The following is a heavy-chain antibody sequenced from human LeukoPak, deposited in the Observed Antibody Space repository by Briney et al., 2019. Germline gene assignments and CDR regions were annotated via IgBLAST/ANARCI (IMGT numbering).Heavy chain of an antibody. D-gene: IGHD6-19*01. Sequence: PGGSLRLSCAASAFTFSSYAMSWVRQAPGKGLEWVSAVSGSGGSTYYADSVKGRFTISRDNSNNTLYLQMNSLRAEDTAVYYCAKPLRESSAREYFDPWGRGPLFIVSS. V-gene: IGHV3-23*01. CDR3: AKPLRESSAREYFDP. J-gene: IGHJ2*01. CDR1: AFTFSSYA. CDR2: VSGSGGST.